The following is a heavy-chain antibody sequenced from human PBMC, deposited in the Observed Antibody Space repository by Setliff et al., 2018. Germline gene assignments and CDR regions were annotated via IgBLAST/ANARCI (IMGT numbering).Heavy chain of an antibody. D-gene: IGHD6-13*01. CDR3: ARGIAVDGAERPGMLFDI. J-gene: IGHJ3*02. V-gene: IGHV3-20*04. Sequence: PGGSLRLSCAASGFTCADYGMRWVRQVPGKGLEWVSGINRNGGSTFYADSVKGRIIISRENAKNSLYLQMNSLRGEDTALYYGARGIAVDGAERPGMLFDIWGQGTLVTVSS. CDR1: GFTCADYG. CDR2: INRNGGST.